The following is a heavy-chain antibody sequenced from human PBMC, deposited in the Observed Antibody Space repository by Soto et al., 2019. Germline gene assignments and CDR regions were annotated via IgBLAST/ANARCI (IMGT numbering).Heavy chain of an antibody. CDR3: AKDSYDSSGSLLAADNYFDY. CDR2: ISGSGGST. CDR1: GFTFSSYA. J-gene: IGHJ4*02. Sequence: HPGGSLRLSCAASGFTFSSYAMSWVRQAPGKGLEWVSAISGSGGSTYYADSVKGRFTISRDNSKNTLYLQMNSLRAEDTAVYYCAKDSYDSSGSLLAADNYFDYWGQGTLVTVSS. V-gene: IGHV3-23*01. D-gene: IGHD3-22*01.